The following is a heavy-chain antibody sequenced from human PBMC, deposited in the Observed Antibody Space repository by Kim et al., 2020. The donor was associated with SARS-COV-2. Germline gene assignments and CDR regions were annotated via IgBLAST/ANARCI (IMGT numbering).Heavy chain of an antibody. CDR3: AKTTQSSSGWYDEGLYYFDY. V-gene: IGHV3-23*01. J-gene: IGHJ4*02. CDR1: GFTFSSYA. D-gene: IGHD6-19*01. CDR2: ISGSGGST. Sequence: GGSLRLSCAASGFTFSSYAMSWVRQAPGKGLEWVSAISGSGGSTYYADSVKGRFTISRDNSKNTLYLQMNSLRAEDTAVYYCAKTTQSSSGWYDEGLYYFDYWGQGTLVTVSS.